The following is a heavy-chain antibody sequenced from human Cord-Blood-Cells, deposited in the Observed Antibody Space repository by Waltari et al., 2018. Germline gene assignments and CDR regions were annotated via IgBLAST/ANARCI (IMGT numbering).Heavy chain of an antibody. CDR1: GGSFSGYY. J-gene: IGHJ4*02. CDR3: ARGRRGELPFDY. V-gene: IGHV4-34*01. CDR2: SKHSGST. D-gene: IGHD1-26*01. Sequence: QVQLQQWGAGLLKPSETLSLTCAVYGGSFSGYYWSWIPQPQGKGLEWIGESKHSGSTNYNPSLKGRVTISVDTSKNQFSLKRSSVTAADTAVYYCARGRRGELPFDYWGQGTLVTVSS.